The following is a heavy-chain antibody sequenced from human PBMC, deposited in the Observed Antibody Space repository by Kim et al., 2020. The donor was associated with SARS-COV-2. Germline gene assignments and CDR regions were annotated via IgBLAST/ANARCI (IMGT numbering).Heavy chain of an antibody. Sequence: GGSLRLSCAASVFTFSSFCMHWVRHAPGKGLEWVSGINGDGSSTNYADSVNGRFTFSRDNANNSLYIHMNRLTDDDTAFYYCATRDFRSVNCLFYYF. J-gene: IGHJ4*01. V-gene: IGHV3-74*01. CDR3: ATRDFRSVNCLFYYF. CDR2: INGDGSST. D-gene: IGHD3-9*01. CDR1: VFTFSSFC.